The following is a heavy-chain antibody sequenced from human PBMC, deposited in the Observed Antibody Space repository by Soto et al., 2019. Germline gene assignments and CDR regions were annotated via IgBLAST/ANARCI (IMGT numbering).Heavy chain of an antibody. CDR1: GFTFSSYE. CDR3: ATGRGYSYGHRQYYYYGMDV. J-gene: IGHJ6*02. V-gene: IGHV3-48*03. Sequence: PGGSLRLSCAASGFTFSSYEMNWVRQAPGKGLEWVSYISSSGSTIYYADSVKGRFTISRDNAKNSLYLQMNSLRAEDTAVYYCATGRGYSYGHRQYYYYGMDVWGQGTTVTVSS. CDR2: ISSSGSTI. D-gene: IGHD5-18*01.